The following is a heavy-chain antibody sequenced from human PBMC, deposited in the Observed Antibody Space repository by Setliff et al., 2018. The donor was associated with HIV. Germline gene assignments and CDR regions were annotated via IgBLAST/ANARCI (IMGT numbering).Heavy chain of an antibody. CDR1: GFTFSSYS. Sequence: GGSLRLSCAASGFTFSSYSMNWVRQAPGKGLEWVSSISSSSSYIYYEDSVKGRITISRDNAKNSLYLQMNSLRAEDTAVYYCARDRGAVAGTHGRDYYYYYMDVWGKGTTVTVSS. CDR2: ISSSSSYI. V-gene: IGHV3-21*01. J-gene: IGHJ6*03. CDR3: ARDRGAVAGTHGRDYYYYYMDV. D-gene: IGHD6-19*01.